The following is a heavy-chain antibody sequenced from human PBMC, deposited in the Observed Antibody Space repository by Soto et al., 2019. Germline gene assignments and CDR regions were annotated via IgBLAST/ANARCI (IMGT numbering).Heavy chain of an antibody. CDR3: ARGLLVGHETVDY. J-gene: IGHJ4*02. D-gene: IGHD1-26*01. Sequence: QVQVVQSGDEVKEPGSSVKVSCKASGDIFTTYAINWVRQAPGQGLVWMGGIKPAIGSANYAPTFQGRLTITADDLTATAYMDLTSLTSEDTAVYYCARGLLVGHETVDYWGQGTLVNVSS. CDR2: IKPAIGSA. V-gene: IGHV1-69*01. CDR1: GDIFTTYA.